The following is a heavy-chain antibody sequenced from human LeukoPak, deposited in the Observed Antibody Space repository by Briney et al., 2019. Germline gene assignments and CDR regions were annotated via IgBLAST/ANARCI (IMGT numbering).Heavy chain of an antibody. J-gene: IGHJ4*02. CDR1: GFTVSSNY. D-gene: IGHD3-16*02. Sequence: GGSLRLSCAASGFTVSSNYMSWVRQAPGKGLEWGSVIYSGGSTYYTDSVKGRFTISRDNSKNTLYLQMNSLRAEDTAVYYCAREAPPGSPSYYDYVWGSYRPHHFDYWGQGTLVTVSS. CDR3: AREAPPGSPSYYDYVWGSYRPHHFDY. CDR2: IYSGGST. V-gene: IGHV3-66*01.